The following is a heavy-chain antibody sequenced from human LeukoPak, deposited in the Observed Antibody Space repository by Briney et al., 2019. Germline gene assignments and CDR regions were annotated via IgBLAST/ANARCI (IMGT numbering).Heavy chain of an antibody. CDR2: ISSSSYI. J-gene: IGHJ4*02. V-gene: IGHV3-21*01. Sequence: GGSLRLSCAASGFTFSSYSMNWVRQAPGKGLEWVSSISSSSYIYYADSVKGRFTISRDNAKNSLYLQMNSLRAEDTAVYYCARVEIVVPAASGFDYWGQGTLVTVSS. D-gene: IGHD2-2*01. CDR1: GFTFSSYS. CDR3: ARVEIVVPAASGFDY.